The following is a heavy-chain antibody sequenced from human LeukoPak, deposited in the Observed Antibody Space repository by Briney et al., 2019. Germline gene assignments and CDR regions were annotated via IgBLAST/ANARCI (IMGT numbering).Heavy chain of an antibody. J-gene: IGHJ4*02. CDR2: INPYSGAT. CDR1: GYTFTDYF. CDR3: ARVLFYSSGNKSNRVDY. D-gene: IGHD6-19*01. V-gene: IGHV1-2*02. Sequence: ASVKVSCKASGYTFTDYFIHWVRQTPGQRPEWMGWINPYSGATNYAKFFQGRVTMTRDTSIRTAYMELSRLRSDDAAVYYCARVLFYSSGNKSNRVDYWGQGTLVTVSS.